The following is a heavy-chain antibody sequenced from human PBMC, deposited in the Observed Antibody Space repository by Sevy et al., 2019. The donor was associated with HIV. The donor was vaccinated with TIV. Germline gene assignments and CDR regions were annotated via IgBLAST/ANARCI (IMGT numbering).Heavy chain of an antibody. CDR1: GFTFSDYY. D-gene: IGHD5-18*01. CDR2: ISSSGSTI. V-gene: IGHV3-11*04. J-gene: IGHJ4*02. Sequence: GGSLRLSCAASGFTFSDYYMSWIRQAPGKGLEWVSYISSSGSTIYYADSVKGRLTISRDNAKNSLYLQMNSLRAEGTAVYYCAILVDTAMVTGDYWGQGTLVTVSS. CDR3: AILVDTAMVTGDY.